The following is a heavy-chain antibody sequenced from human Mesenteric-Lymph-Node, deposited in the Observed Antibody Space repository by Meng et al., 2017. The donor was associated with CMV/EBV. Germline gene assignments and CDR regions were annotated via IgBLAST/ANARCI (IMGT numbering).Heavy chain of an antibody. J-gene: IGHJ4*02. D-gene: IGHD3-9*01. CDR3: ARGSSYDILTGYFDY. CDR2: INHSGST. V-gene: IGHV4-34*01. CDR1: GVSFSGYY. Sequence: QGQLHLGVAGLFKPSEALSVTVAVHGVSFSGYYWNWIRQSPEKGLEWIGEINHSGSTTYNPSFTSRIIISVDTSTNQISLNMSSVTAADTAVYYCARGSSYDILTGYFDYWGQGALVTVSS.